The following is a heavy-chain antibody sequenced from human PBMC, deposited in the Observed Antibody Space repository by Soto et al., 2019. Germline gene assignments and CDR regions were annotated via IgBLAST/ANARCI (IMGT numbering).Heavy chain of an antibody. V-gene: IGHV4-39*01. CDR3: ARRQSSTWFDP. CDR1: GGSISSSSYY. D-gene: IGHD2-15*01. Sequence: QLQLQESGPGLVKPSETLSLTCTVSGGSISSSSYYWGWIRQPPGKGLEWIGNIYYSGSTYYNPSLKSRVTISVDTSKNQFSLKLSSVTAADTAVYYCARRQSSTWFDPWGQGTLVTVSS. CDR2: IYYSGST. J-gene: IGHJ5*02.